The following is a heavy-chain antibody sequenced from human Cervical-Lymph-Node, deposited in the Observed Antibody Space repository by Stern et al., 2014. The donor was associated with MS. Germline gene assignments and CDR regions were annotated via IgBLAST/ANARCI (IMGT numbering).Heavy chain of an antibody. Sequence: QVQLGQSGAEVKKPGASVKVSCKASGYTFTSYAMHWVRQAPGQRLEWMGWINAGNGNTKYSQKFQGRVTITRDTSASTAYMELSSLRSEDTAVYYCARAPLRITMIVVAPSGMDVWGQGTTVTVSS. J-gene: IGHJ6*02. D-gene: IGHD3-22*01. CDR3: ARAPLRITMIVVAPSGMDV. CDR1: GYTFTSYA. CDR2: INAGNGNT. V-gene: IGHV1-3*01.